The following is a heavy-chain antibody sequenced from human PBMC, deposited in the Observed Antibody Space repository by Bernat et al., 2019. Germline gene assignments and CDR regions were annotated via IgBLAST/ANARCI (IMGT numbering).Heavy chain of an antibody. D-gene: IGHD4-17*01. CDR2: IQYDGSDK. CDR1: GFTFSNYG. Sequence: QVQLVESGGGEVQPGGSPRLSCAASGFTFSNYGMHWVRQAPGKGLEWVAFIQYDGSDKYYADSVKGRFTISRDKYKNTLYLQMNSQRVEDTAVYYCAKERGYGPFDYWGQGTLVTVAS. V-gene: IGHV3-30*02. J-gene: IGHJ4*02. CDR3: AKERGYGPFDY.